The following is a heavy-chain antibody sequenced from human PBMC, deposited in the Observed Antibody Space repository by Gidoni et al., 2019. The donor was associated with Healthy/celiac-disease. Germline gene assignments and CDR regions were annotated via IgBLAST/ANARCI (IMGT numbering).Heavy chain of an antibody. CDR2: IYYSGST. J-gene: IGHJ4*02. V-gene: IGHV4-59*08. D-gene: IGHD2-15*01. Sequence: QVQLPESGPGLVKPSETLSLTCTVSGGSLRSYYWSWIRQPPGKGLEWIGYIYYSGSTNYNPSLKSRVTISVDTSKNQFSLKLSSVTAADTAVYYCARHVSLAVVSPYYFDYWGQGTLVTVSS. CDR3: ARHVSLAVVSPYYFDY. CDR1: GGSLRSYY.